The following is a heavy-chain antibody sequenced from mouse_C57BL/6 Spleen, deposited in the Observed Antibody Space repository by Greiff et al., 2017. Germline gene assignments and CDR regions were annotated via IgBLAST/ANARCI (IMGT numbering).Heavy chain of an antibody. CDR1: GYTFTSYW. Sequence: VQLQQPGAELVRPGSSVKLSCKASGYTFTSYWMHWVKQRPIQGLEWIGNIDPSDSETHYNQKFKDKVTLTVDKSSSTAYMQLSSLTSEDSAVYYCAREGRYDDYAMDYWGQGTSVTVSS. D-gene: IGHD2-12*01. J-gene: IGHJ4*01. V-gene: IGHV1-52*01. CDR3: AREGRYDDYAMDY. CDR2: IDPSDSET.